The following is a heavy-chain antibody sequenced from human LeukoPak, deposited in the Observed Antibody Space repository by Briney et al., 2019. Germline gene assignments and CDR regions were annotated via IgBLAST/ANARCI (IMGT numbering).Heavy chain of an antibody. V-gene: IGHV4-59*01. CDR2: IYYSGST. D-gene: IGHD1-26*01. CDR1: GGSISSYY. Sequence: SETLSLTCTVSGGSISSYYWSWIRQPPGKGLEWIGYIYYSGSTNCNPSVKSRVAMSVDTSKKQFSLKLSSLTAADTAVYYCARGPGSGTYWAFDYWGQGTLVTVSS. J-gene: IGHJ4*02. CDR3: ARGPGSGTYWAFDY.